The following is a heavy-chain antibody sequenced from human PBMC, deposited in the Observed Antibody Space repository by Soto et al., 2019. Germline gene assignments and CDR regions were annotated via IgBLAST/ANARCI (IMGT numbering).Heavy chain of an antibody. CDR3: TRLQWLDYYYYYGMDV. J-gene: IGHJ6*02. CDR1: GFTFSGSA. CDR2: IRSKANSYAT. Sequence: GGSLRLSCAASGFTFSGSAMHWVRQASGKGLEWVGRIRSKANSYATAYAASVKGRFTISRDDSKNTAYLQMNSLKTEDTAVYYCTRLQWLDYYYYYGMDVWGQGTTVTVS. V-gene: IGHV3-73*01. D-gene: IGHD6-19*01.